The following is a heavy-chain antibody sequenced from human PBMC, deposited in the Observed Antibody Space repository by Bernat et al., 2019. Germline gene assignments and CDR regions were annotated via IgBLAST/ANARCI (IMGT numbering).Heavy chain of an antibody. V-gene: IGHV3-7*03. D-gene: IGHD7-27*01. CDR2: INQAGSEK. CDR3: ARSPRTGDVDY. Sequence: EVQLVESGGGLVQPGGSLRLSCAASGFTFSVSWMSWVRQAPGKGLEWVANINQAGSEKYYVDSVRGRFTSSRDNAKNSLYLQMHSLRADDTAVYYCARSPRTGDVDYWGQGTLVTVSS. J-gene: IGHJ4*02. CDR1: GFTFSVSW.